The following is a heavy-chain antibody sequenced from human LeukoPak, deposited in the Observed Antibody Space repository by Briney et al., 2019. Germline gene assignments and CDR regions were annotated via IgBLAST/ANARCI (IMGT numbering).Heavy chain of an antibody. J-gene: IGHJ3*02. V-gene: IGHV1-8*01. CDR3: ARYTIANGFDM. D-gene: IGHD2-21*01. CDR1: GYTSTRPD. Sequence: AASVKASCKAAGYTSTRPDINWVRQAPGKGLEWLGWMNPSDQTGYAQNFQGRLTFTRDISRNTAYMDLSSLTPDDTAVYFCARYTIANGFDMWGQGTMVTVSS. CDR2: MNPSDQT.